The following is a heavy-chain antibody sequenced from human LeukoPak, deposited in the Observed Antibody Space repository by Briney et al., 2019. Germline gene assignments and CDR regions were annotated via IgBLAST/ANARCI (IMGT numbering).Heavy chain of an antibody. CDR2: IYGSGNT. Sequence: SETLSLTCTVSGGSISGWYWSWIRQPPGKGLEWIGYIYGSGNTNYNPSPKSRVTMSIDTSKNQFSLKLTSVTAADTATYYCARETSLAGFASGLGFNYWGQGILVTVSS. CDR1: GGSISGWY. CDR3: ARETSLAGFASGLGFNY. D-gene: IGHD6-19*01. J-gene: IGHJ4*02. V-gene: IGHV4-59*01.